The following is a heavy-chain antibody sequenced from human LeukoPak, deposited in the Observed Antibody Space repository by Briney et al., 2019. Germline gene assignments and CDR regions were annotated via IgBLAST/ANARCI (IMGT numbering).Heavy chain of an antibody. CDR3: ARGRVSSSTWYSTYYYYFYMDL. CDR2: IYYSGST. J-gene: IGHJ6*03. CDR1: GGSIISYY. D-gene: IGHD6-13*01. Sequence: SETLSLTCTVSGGSIISYYWSWIRQPPGKGLEWIGYIYYSGSTNFNPSLNGRVSISRDTTKNLFSLRLRSVTAADTAVYFCARGRVSSSTWYSTYYYYFYMDLWGKGTTVTVSS. V-gene: IGHV4-59*01.